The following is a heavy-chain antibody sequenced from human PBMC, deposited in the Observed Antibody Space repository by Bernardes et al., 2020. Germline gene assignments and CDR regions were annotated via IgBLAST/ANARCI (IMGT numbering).Heavy chain of an antibody. D-gene: IGHD3-22*01. Sequence: SETLSLTCTVSGGSISSFYWSWIRQPPGKGLEWIGYITYSGSPNYNPSLKSRVTISGDTSKNQFSLKLSSVTAADTAVYYCGRLYYYDSSGYYYWYFDLWGRGTLVTVSS. J-gene: IGHJ2*01. CDR2: ITYSGSP. V-gene: IGHV4-59*08. CDR3: GRLYYYDSSGYYYWYFDL. CDR1: GGSISSFY.